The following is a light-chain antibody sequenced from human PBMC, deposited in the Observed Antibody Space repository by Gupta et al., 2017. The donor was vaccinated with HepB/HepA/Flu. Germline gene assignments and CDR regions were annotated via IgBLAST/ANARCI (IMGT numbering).Light chain of an antibody. CDR2: DVS. V-gene: IGLV2-14*01. J-gene: IGLJ1*01. CDR1: SSDVGGYNY. CDR3: SSYTSSSTLGV. Sequence: QSALTHPASVSGSPGHSITITCTGPSSDVGGYNYVSWYQQHPGKAPTLMIYDVSNRPSGVSDRFSGSKSANTASLTISGLQAEGEADYYCSSYTSSSTLGVFGTGTTVTVL.